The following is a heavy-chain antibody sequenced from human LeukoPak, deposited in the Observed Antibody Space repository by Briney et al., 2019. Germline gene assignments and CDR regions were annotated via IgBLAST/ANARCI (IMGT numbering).Heavy chain of an antibody. CDR3: AKESPHFDY. J-gene: IGHJ4*02. Sequence: GGSLRLSCAASGLTFTSYAMSWVRQAPGKGLAWVSTISGSGDTTYYADSVKGRFTISRDNSKNTLYLQMNSLRAEDTAIYYCAKESPHFDYWGQGTLVTVSS. CDR2: ISGSGDTT. V-gene: IGHV3-23*01. CDR1: GLTFTSYA.